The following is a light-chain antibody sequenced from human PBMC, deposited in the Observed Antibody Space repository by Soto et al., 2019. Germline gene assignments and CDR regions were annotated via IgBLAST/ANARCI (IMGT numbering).Light chain of an antibody. CDR1: SSDVGGYNY. J-gene: IGLJ2*01. CDR3: SSYTSSSTPHVV. CDR2: DVS. V-gene: IGLV2-14*01. Sequence: QSSLTQPASVSGSPGQSITISCTGTSSDVGGYNYVSWYQQHPGKAPKLMIYDVSNRPSGVSNRFSGSKSGNTASLTISGLQAEDEADYYCSSYTSSSTPHVVFGGGTQLTVL.